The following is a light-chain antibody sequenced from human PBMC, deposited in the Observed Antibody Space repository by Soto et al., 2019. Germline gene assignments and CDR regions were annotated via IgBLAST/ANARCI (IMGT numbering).Light chain of an antibody. CDR1: QSLLHSNGYNY. V-gene: IGKV2-28*01. CDR3: MQALQPPLT. Sequence: DIVMTQSPLSLPVTPGAPASISCRSSQSLLHSNGYNYLDWYLQKPGQSPQLLIYLGSNRASGVPDRLSGSGSGTDFTLKISRVEAEDVGVYYCMQALQPPLTFGQGTKVEIK. J-gene: IGKJ1*01. CDR2: LGS.